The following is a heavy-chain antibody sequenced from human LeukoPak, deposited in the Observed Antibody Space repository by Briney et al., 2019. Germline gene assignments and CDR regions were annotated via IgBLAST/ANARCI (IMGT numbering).Heavy chain of an antibody. J-gene: IGHJ5*02. CDR3: AALGKNWFDP. Sequence: GGSLRLSCAASGFTFSDYYMTWIRQAPGKGLEWVSYISSSGSAIYYADSVKGRFTISRDNAKNLLYLQMNSLRAEDTAVYYCAALGKNWFDPWGQGTLVTVSS. CDR2: ISSSGSAI. D-gene: IGHD4-23*01. CDR1: GFTFSDYY. V-gene: IGHV3-11*04.